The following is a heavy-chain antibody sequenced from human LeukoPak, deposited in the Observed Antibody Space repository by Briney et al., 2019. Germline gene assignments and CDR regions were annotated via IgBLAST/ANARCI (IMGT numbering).Heavy chain of an antibody. CDR2: ISWNSGSI. CDR1: GFTFDDYA. V-gene: IGHV3-9*01. Sequence: GRSLRLSCATSGFTFDDYAMNWVRQAPGKGLEWVSGISWNSGSIGYADSVKGRFIISRDNAKNSLYLQMDSLRAEDTALYYCAKDMRQWGGHSGRSRPLYYYGMDVWGQGTTVTVSS. CDR3: AKDMRQWGGHSGRSRPLYYYGMDV. D-gene: IGHD5-12*01. J-gene: IGHJ6*02.